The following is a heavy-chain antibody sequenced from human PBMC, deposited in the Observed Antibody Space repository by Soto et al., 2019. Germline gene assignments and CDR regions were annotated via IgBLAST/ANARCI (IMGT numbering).Heavy chain of an antibody. CDR3: ATCQLGEYYYAMDI. CDR1: GDSITTYKW. V-gene: IGHV4-4*02. D-gene: IGHD7-27*01. CDR2: IYDSGNT. J-gene: IGHJ6*02. Sequence: SLSLTCGVSGDSITTYKWWTWVRQTPGKGLEWIGEIYDSGNTRYNPSLKSRVTISKDTSKNELSLKLNSVTVADTAVYYCATCQLGEYYYAMDIWGQGTTVTVSS.